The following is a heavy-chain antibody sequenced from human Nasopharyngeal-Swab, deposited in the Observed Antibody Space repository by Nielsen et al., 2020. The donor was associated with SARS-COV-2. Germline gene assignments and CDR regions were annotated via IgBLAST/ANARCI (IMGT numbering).Heavy chain of an antibody. CDR2: IYHSETT. V-gene: IGHV4-38-2*02. D-gene: IGHD1-26*01. J-gene: IGHJ4*02. CDR3: ARIRVGGNYALEN. Sequence: GSLRLSCTVSGYSISSGYYWCCVRQPPGKGLEWIGNIYHSETTYYNPSLKSRVTISIDTSKNQFSLKLSSVTAAGTAVYYCARIRVGGNYALENWGQGTLVTASS. CDR1: GYSISSGYY.